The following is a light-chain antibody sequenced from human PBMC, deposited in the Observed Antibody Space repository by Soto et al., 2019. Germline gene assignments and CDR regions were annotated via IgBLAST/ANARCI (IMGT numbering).Light chain of an antibody. CDR2: GAS. J-gene: IGKJ2*01. Sequence: EIVLTQSPGTLSLSPGERATLSCRASQTVSSSYLAWYQQKPGQAPRLLIYGASTRATGIPGRFSGSASGTDFTLTISRLEPSDFAVYYCRQYGPSPMYTLGPGTKLESK. V-gene: IGKV3-20*01. CDR3: RQYGPSPMYT. CDR1: QTVSSSY.